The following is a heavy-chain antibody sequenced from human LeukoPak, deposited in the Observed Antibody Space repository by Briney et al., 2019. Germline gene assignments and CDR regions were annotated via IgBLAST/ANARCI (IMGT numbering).Heavy chain of an antibody. CDR1: GFTFSSYW. CDR3: ARDTWYYDFWSGYYPDY. CDR2: IKQDGSEK. D-gene: IGHD3-3*01. J-gene: IGHJ4*02. V-gene: IGHV3-7*01. Sequence: QPGGSLRLSCAASGFTFSSYWMSWVRQAPGKGLEWVANIKQDGSEKYYVDSVKGRFTISRDNAKNSLYLQMNSLRAEDTAVYYCARDTWYYDFWSGYYPDYWGQGTLVTVSS.